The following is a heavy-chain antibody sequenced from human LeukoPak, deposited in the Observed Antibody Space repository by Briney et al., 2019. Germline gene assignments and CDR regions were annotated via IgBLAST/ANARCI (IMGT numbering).Heavy chain of an antibody. CDR2: IRYDGSNK. D-gene: IGHD3-10*01. CDR3: AKSTLNMLRGVIDY. Sequence: GGSLRLSCAASGFTFSSYGMHWVRQAPGKGLEWVAFIRYDGSNKYYADSVKGRFTIPRDNSKNTLYLQMNSLRAEDTAVYYCAKSTLNMLRGVIDYWGQGTLVTVSS. J-gene: IGHJ4*02. CDR1: GFTFSSYG. V-gene: IGHV3-30*02.